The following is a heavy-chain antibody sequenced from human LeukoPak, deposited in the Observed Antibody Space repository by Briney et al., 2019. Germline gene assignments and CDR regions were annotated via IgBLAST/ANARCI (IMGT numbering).Heavy chain of an antibody. CDR1: GGSISSSSYY. CDR2: IYYSGST. Sequence: SETLSLTCTISGGSISSSSYYWGWIRQPPGKGLEWIGSIYYSGSTYYNPSLKSRVTISVDTSKNQFSLKLSSVTAADTAVYYCARLDIYSSSGGYWGQGTLVTVSS. D-gene: IGHD6-6*01. J-gene: IGHJ4*02. CDR3: ARLDIYSSSGGY. V-gene: IGHV4-39*01.